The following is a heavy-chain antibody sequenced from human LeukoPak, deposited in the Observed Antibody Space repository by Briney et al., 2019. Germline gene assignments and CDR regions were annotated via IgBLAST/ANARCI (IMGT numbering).Heavy chain of an antibody. Sequence: ASVKVSCKASGGTFSSYAISWVRQAPGQGLEWMGRIIPILGIANYAQKFQGRVTITADKSTSTAYMELSSLRSEDTAVYYCARSRRTGVSDWYFDLWGRGTLVTVSS. CDR2: IIPILGIA. V-gene: IGHV1-69*04. J-gene: IGHJ2*01. CDR3: ARSRRTGVSDWYFDL. CDR1: GGTFSSYA. D-gene: IGHD7-27*01.